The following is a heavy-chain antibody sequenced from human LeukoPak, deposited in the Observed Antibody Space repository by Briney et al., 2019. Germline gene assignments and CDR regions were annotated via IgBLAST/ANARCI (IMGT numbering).Heavy chain of an antibody. Sequence: SETLSLTCTVSRGSISSYYWSWIRQPPGKGRGWSGYIYYSGSTNYNPSLKSRVTISVDTSKNQFSLKLSSVTAADTAVYYCARHDPIVGTPDAFDIWGQGTMVTVSS. D-gene: IGHD1-26*01. CDR3: ARHDPIVGTPDAFDI. CDR1: RGSISSYY. V-gene: IGHV4-59*01. J-gene: IGHJ3*02. CDR2: IYYSGST.